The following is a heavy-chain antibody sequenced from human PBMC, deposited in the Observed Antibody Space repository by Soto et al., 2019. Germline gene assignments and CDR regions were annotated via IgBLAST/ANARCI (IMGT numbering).Heavy chain of an antibody. D-gene: IGHD2-2*01. CDR1: GGSFSGYY. CDR3: ARGPEYSVVVPAAPAKYYFDY. V-gene: IGHV4-34*01. CDR2: INHSGST. Sequence: QVQLQQWGAGLLKPSETLSLTCAVYGGSFSGYYWSWIRQPPGKGLEWIGEINHSGSTNYNPSLKSRVTISLDTSKNQFSLKLSSVTAADTAVYYCARGPEYSVVVPAAPAKYYFDYWGQGTLVTVSS. J-gene: IGHJ4*02.